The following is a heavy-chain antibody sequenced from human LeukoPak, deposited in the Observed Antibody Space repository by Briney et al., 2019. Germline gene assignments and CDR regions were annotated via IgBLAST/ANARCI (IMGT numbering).Heavy chain of an antibody. CDR3: ARGRMSGITMVRGARNWFDP. V-gene: IGHV3-30*04. CDR2: ISYDGSNK. Sequence: GGSLRLSCAASGFTFSSYAMHWVRQAPGKGLEWVAVISYDGSNKYYADSVKGRFTISRDNSKNTLCLQMNSLRAEDTAVYYCARGRMSGITMVRGARNWFDPWGQGTLVTVSS. J-gene: IGHJ5*02. D-gene: IGHD3-10*01. CDR1: GFTFSSYA.